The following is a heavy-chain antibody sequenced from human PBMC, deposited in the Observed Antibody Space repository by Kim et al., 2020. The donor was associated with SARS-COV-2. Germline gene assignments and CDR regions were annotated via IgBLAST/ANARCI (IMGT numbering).Heavy chain of an antibody. V-gene: IGHV3-30*18. CDR2: ISYDGSNK. CDR3: SKTLIGIYYGPFDY. J-gene: IGHJ4*02. Sequence: GGSLRLSCAASGFTFSIYGMHWVRQAPGKGLEWVAVISYDGSNKYYADSVKGRFTISRDNSKNTLYLQMNSLRAEDTAVYYWSKTLIGIYYGPFDYLGQ. CDR1: GFTFSIYG. D-gene: IGHD1-26*01.